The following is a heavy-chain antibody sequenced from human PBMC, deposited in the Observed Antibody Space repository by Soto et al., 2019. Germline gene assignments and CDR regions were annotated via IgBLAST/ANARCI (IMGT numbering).Heavy chain of an antibody. D-gene: IGHD6-6*01. CDR3: ARMSIAARPAATGYWYFDL. V-gene: IGHV1-3*01. Sequence: QVPLVQSGAEVKKPGASVKVSCKASGYTFTSYAMHWVRQAPGQRLEWMGWINAGNGNTKYSQKFQGRVTITRDTSASTAYMELSSLRSEDTAVYYCARMSIAARPAATGYWYFDLWGRGTLVTVSS. CDR1: GYTFTSYA. J-gene: IGHJ2*01. CDR2: INAGNGNT.